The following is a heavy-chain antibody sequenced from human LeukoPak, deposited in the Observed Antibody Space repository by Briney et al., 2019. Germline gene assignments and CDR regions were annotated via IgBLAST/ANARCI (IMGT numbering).Heavy chain of an antibody. CDR2: INPKNAGT. D-gene: IGHD6-13*01. J-gene: IGHJ4*02. V-gene: IGHV1-2*02. Sequence: GASVKVSCKASGYTFTGHYIHWVRQAPGQGLEWMGWINPKNAGTNYAQKFQGRVTMTRDTSTGTDYMELSRLRSDDSAVYYCARTLYIAAAPGGFDYWGQGTLVAVSS. CDR3: ARTLYIAAAPGGFDY. CDR1: GYTFTGHY.